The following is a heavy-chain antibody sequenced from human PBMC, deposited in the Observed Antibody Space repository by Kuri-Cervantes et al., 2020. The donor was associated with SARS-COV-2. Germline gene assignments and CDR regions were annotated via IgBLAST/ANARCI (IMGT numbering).Heavy chain of an antibody. J-gene: IGHJ4*02. V-gene: IGHV3-23*01. CDR1: GFTFSSYA. CDR2: TSGSGGST. Sequence: GESLKISCAASGFTFSSYAMHWVRQAPGKGLEWVSATSGSGGSTYYADSVKGRFTISRDNAKNSLYLQMNSLRAEDTALYYCAREKGSSSWPIDYWGQGTLVTVSS. CDR3: AREKGSSSWPIDY. D-gene: IGHD6-13*01.